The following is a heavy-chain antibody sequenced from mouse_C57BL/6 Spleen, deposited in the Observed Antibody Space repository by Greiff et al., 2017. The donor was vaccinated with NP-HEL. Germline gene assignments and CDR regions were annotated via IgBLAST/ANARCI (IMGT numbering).Heavy chain of an antibody. CDR2: IWSDGST. J-gene: IGHJ1*03. D-gene: IGHD1-1*01. CDR3: ARHRGSHWYFDV. V-gene: IGHV2-6-1*01. Sequence: VQLKESGPGLVAPSQSLSITCTVSGFSLTSYGVHWVRQPPGKGPEWLVVIWSDGSTTYNSALKSRLSISKDNSKSQVFLKMNSLQTDDTAMYYCARHRGSHWYFDVWGTGTTVTVSS. CDR1: GFSLTSYG.